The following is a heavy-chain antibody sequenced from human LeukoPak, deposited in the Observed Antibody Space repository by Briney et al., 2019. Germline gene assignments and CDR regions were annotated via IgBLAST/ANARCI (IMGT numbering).Heavy chain of an antibody. Sequence: GGSLRLSCTLSGLTFSNYAMSWVRQAPGKGLEWVSYISSSSSTIYYADSVKGRFTISRDNAKNSLYLQMNSLRDEDTAVYYCASAGSGLYWGQGTLVTVSS. CDR2: ISSSSSTI. V-gene: IGHV3-48*02. D-gene: IGHD6-19*01. CDR3: ASAGSGLY. CDR1: GLTFSNYA. J-gene: IGHJ4*02.